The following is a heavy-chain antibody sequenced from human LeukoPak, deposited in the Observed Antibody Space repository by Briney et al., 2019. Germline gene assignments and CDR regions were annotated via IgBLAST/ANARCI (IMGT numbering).Heavy chain of an antibody. J-gene: IGHJ4*02. CDR1: GYTLTELS. Sequence: ASVKVSCKVSGYTLTELSMHWVRQAPGKGLEWMGGFDPEDGETIYAQKFQGRVTMTEDTSTDTAYMELSSLRSEDTAVYYCATFRKLYSNHATFDYWGQGTLVTVSS. CDR2: FDPEDGET. V-gene: IGHV1-24*01. D-gene: IGHD4-11*01. CDR3: ATFRKLYSNHATFDY.